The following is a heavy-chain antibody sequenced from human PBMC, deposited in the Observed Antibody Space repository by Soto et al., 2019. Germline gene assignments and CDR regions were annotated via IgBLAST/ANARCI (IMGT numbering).Heavy chain of an antibody. D-gene: IGHD3-3*01. J-gene: IGHJ4*02. Sequence: QVQRVQSGAEVKRPGASVKVSCKASGYTFRNYGITWVRQAPGQGLEWMAWISPYNGNTNYAQDLQGRVTMTTDTSTSTAYMELRSLTSEDTAMYYCARDLVSGSDFWRAYNGGYFDYWGQGTLVTVSS. CDR3: ARDLVSGSDFWRAYNGGYFDY. CDR2: ISPYNGNT. CDR1: GYTFRNYG. V-gene: IGHV1-18*01.